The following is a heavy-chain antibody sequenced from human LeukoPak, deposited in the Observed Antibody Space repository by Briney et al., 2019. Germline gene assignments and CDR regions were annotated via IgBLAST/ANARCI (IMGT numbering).Heavy chain of an antibody. Sequence: SETLSLTCTVSGGSISSYYWSWIRQPSGKGLEWIGYIYYSGSTNYNPSLKSRVTISVDTSKNQFSLKLSSVTAADTAVYYCARLSGMRPIRHWGQGTLVTVSS. V-gene: IGHV4-59*08. CDR2: IYYSGST. D-gene: IGHD2-8*01. J-gene: IGHJ4*02. CDR1: GGSISSYY. CDR3: ARLSGMRPIRH.